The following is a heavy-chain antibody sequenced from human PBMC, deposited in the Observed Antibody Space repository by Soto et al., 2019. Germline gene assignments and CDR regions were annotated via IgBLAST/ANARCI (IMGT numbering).Heavy chain of an antibody. CDR1: RFTFSIYG. CDR3: ARVEQWLVLDYYYGMDV. V-gene: IGHV3-33*01. CDR2: IWYDGSNK. Sequence: GCCLGLGCAASRFTFSIYGMHWVRQAPGKGLEWVAVIWYDGSNKYYADSVKGRFTISRDNSKNTLYLQMNSLRAEDTAVYYCARVEQWLVLDYYYGMDVWGQGTTVTVSS. J-gene: IGHJ6*02. D-gene: IGHD6-19*01.